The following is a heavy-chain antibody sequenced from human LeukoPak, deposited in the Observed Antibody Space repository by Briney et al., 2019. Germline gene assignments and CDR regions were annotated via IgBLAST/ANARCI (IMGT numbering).Heavy chain of an antibody. CDR1: GFTFSSYE. CDR2: ISSSGSST. Sequence: GGSLRLSCVASGFTFSSYEMNWVRQAPGKGLEWVSFISSSGSSTYYADSVKGRFTISRDNSKNTLYLQMNSLRAEDTAVYYCAKERGTAMVRSYYMDVWGKGTTVTVSS. J-gene: IGHJ6*03. V-gene: IGHV3-23*01. CDR3: AKERGTAMVRSYYMDV. D-gene: IGHD5-18*01.